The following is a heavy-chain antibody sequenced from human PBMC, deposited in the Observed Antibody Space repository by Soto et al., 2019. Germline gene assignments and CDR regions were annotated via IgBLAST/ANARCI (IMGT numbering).Heavy chain of an antibody. CDR2: ISGSSGFI. V-gene: IGHV3-21*01. CDR3: ARHGEPGVGEWYFDF. CDR1: GFTFSGYT. D-gene: IGHD3-10*01. Sequence: EVQLVESGGGLVKPAGSLRLSCAASGFTFSGYTMNWVRQAPGKGLEWVSSISGSSGFIYYTDSVKGRFTISRDNARNALYLQMNSLRAEDTAVYYCARHGEPGVGEWYFDFWGQGALVTVSS. J-gene: IGHJ4*02.